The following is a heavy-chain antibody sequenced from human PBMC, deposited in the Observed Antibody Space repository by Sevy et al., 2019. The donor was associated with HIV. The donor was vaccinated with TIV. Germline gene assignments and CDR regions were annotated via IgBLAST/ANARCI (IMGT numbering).Heavy chain of an antibody. V-gene: IGHV3-23*01. J-gene: IGHJ4*02. D-gene: IGHD1-26*01. CDR2: ITGSGSST. Sequence: GGSLRLSCAASGFTFTNYALSWVRQAPGKGLEWVSAITGSGSSTYYADSVKGRFTISRDNSKNTVYLQMNSLRVEDTAVYYCANDREWGQGTLVTVSS. CDR3: ANDRE. CDR1: GFTFTNYA.